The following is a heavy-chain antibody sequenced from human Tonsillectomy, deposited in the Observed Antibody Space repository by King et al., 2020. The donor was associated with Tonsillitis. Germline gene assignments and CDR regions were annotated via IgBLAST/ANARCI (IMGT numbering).Heavy chain of an antibody. CDR3: ARRGAYSEDAFEI. V-gene: IGHV5-10-1*03. CDR1: GYSFTNYW. D-gene: IGHD2-15*01. CDR2: IDPSDSYT. J-gene: IGHJ3*02. Sequence: VQLVESGAEVKKPGESLRISCKGSGYSFTNYWITWVRQMPGKGLEWMGRIDPSDSYTNYSPSFQGHVTISADKSISTAYLQWSSLKASDTAMYYCARRGAYSEDAFEIWGQGTMVTVSS.